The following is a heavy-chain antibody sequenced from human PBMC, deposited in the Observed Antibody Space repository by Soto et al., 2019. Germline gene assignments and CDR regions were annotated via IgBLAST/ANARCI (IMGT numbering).Heavy chain of an antibody. CDR3: ARDVLVRGIKYHAMDV. CDR2: IWSDGSNK. D-gene: IGHD3-10*01. Sequence: QVQLVESGGGVVQPGRSLSLSCAASGFTFSSYGIHWVRQAPGKGLVWVAVIWSDGSNKYYADSVKGRFTIARDNTKNTLYLQMNSLRAEDTAVYYCARDVLVRGIKYHAMDVWGQGSTVAVSS. J-gene: IGHJ6*02. CDR1: GFTFSSYG. V-gene: IGHV3-33*01.